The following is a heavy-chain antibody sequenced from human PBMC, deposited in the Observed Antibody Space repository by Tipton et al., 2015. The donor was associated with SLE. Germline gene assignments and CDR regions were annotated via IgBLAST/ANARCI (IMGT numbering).Heavy chain of an antibody. CDR2: IYHSGSA. V-gene: IGHV4-31*03. CDR3: ARGSRWFDDFWSGYPLGNWFDP. D-gene: IGHD3-3*01. J-gene: IGHJ5*02. CDR1: SGSVSSGGFY. Sequence: TLSLTCTVSSGSVSSGGFYWSWIRQPPGKGLQWVGYIYHSGSAYYNPSLKSRVTMSVDTSKTQFSLKLSSLTAADTAIYYCARGSRWFDDFWSGYPLGNWFDPWGQGTLVTVSS.